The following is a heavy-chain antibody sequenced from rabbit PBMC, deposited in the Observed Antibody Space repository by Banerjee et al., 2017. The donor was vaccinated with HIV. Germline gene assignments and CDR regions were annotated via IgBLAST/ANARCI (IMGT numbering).Heavy chain of an antibody. Sequence: QEQLEESGGDLVKPEGSLTLTCTASGFSFSSSYWICWVRQAPGKGLEWIACIDAGSSGSTYYASWAKGRFTISKTSSTTVTLQMTSLTAADTATYFCARHNYGYAGYVYAFDLWGPGTLVTVS. J-gene: IGHJ4*01. D-gene: IGHD6-1*01. CDR3: ARHNYGYAGYVYAFDL. CDR2: IDAGSSGST. CDR1: GFSFSSSYW. V-gene: IGHV1S45*01.